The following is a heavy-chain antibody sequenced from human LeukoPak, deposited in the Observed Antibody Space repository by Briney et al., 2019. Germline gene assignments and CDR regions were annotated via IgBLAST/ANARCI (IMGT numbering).Heavy chain of an antibody. J-gene: IGHJ4*02. CDR2: FYTSGTT. V-gene: IGHV4-61*02. D-gene: IGHD3-22*01. CDR1: GDSISSGSYY. Sequence: SETLSLTCIVSGDSISSGSYYWSWIRQPAGKGLEWIGRFYTSGTTKYSSSLKGRATISGDTSRNQLSLTLNSVTAADTAVYYCARHGLGYYHFDYWGQGTPVTVSS. CDR3: ARHGLGYYHFDY.